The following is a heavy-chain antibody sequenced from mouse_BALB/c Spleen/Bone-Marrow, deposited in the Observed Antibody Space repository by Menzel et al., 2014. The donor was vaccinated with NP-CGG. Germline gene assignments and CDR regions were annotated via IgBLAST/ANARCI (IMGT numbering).Heavy chain of an antibody. CDR1: GFTFSSYG. J-gene: IGHJ3*01. CDR3: ARDPLYYYA. CDR2: INSNGGST. D-gene: IGHD1-1*01. V-gene: IGHV5-6-3*01. Sequence: EVMLVESGGGLVQPGGSLKLSCAASGFTFSSYGMSWVRQTPDKRLELVATINSNGGSTYYPDSVKGRFTISRDSAKNTLYLQMSSLKSEDTAMYYCARDPLYYYAWGQGTLVTVSA.